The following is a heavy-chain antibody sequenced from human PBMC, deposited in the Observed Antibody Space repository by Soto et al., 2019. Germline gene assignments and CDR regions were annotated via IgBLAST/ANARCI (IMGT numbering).Heavy chain of an antibody. V-gene: IGHV3-23*01. J-gene: IGHJ4*02. CDR2: ISGSGDST. CDR3: AKALDGGFTY. Sequence: EVRLLESGGGLVQPGGSLRLSCAASGFTFSVYAMSWVRQAPWKGLEWVSGISGSGDSTHYADSVKGRFTVSRDNSKSMLYLQTNSLRAEDTARYYCAKALDGGFTYWGQGTLVTVSS. CDR1: GFTFSVYA. D-gene: IGHD2-15*01.